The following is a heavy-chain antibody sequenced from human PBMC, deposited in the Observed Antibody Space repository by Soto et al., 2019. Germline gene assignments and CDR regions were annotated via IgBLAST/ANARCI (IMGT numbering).Heavy chain of an antibody. CDR2: AIPNSGYR. D-gene: IGHD3-3*01. Sequence: QVHLVQSGAEVKTPGASIKVSCKTSGYTFTDYYINWVRQAPGQGLEWLGRAIPNSGYRNSLQKFKARLTMTWDTSVTTAYLELGGLTLDDTAIYYCAIDGVGRATGFDYWGPGTLVTVSS. J-gene: IGHJ4*02. V-gene: IGHV1-2*06. CDR1: GYTFTDYY. CDR3: AIDGVGRATGFDY.